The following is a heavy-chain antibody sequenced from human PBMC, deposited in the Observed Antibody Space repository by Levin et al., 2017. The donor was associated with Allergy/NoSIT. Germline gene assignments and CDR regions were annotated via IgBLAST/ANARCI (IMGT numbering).Heavy chain of an antibody. CDR2: IAYDGSDK. V-gene: IGHV3-30-3*01. D-gene: IGHD4-17*01. CDR1: GFTFSNYA. J-gene: IGHJ2*01. CDR3: ARQAGTTVTTRYFDL. Sequence: SCVASGFTFSNYAMHWVRQAPGKGLEWVAVIAYDGSDKYYADSVTGRFTVSKDNSKDTQYLQMNSLRGEDTAVYYCARQAGTTVTTRYFDLWGRGTLVTVSS.